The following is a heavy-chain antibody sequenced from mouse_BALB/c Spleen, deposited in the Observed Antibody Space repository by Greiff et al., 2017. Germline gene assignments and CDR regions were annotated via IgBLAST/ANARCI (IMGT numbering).Heavy chain of an antibody. CDR1: GFNIKDTY. D-gene: IGHD2-1*01. V-gene: IGHV14-3*02. Sequence: VQLQQSGAELVKPGASVKLSCTASGFNIKDTYMHWVKQRPEQGLEWIGRIDPANGNTKYDPKFQGKATITADTSSNTAYLQLSSLTSEDTAVYYCAPVTFYAMDDWGQGTSVTVSA. CDR3: APVTFYAMDD. CDR2: IDPANGNT. J-gene: IGHJ4*01.